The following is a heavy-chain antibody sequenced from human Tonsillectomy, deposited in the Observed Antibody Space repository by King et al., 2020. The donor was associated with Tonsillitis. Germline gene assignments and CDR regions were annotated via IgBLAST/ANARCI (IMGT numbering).Heavy chain of an antibody. J-gene: IGHJ4*02. D-gene: IGHD2-8*02. CDR1: GFTFSGSW. Sequence: EVQLVESGGGLVQPGGSLRLACLASGFTFSGSWMHWVRQVPGKGLGWIARINSDGITPEYAEFLKGRFTISRDNAKNTLYLQMNSLTVDDTALYYCARDLTGLVADFWGQGTLVTVSS. CDR2: INSDGITP. V-gene: IGHV3-74*03. CDR3: ARDLTGLVADF.